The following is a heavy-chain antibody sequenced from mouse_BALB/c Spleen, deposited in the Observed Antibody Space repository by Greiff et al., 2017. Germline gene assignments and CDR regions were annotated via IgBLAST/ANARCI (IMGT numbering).Heavy chain of an antibody. CDR2: IFPGSGNT. CDR3: ARGFVTTATDYYAMDY. CDR1: GYSFTSYY. J-gene: IGHJ4*01. Sequence: VQLQQSGPELVKPGASVKISCKASGYSFTSYYIHWVKQRPGQGLEWIGWIFPGSGNTKYNEKFKGKATLTADTSSSTAYMQLSGLTSEDSAVYFCARGFVTTATDYYAMDYWGQGTSVTVSS. D-gene: IGHD1-2*01. V-gene: IGHV1-66*01.